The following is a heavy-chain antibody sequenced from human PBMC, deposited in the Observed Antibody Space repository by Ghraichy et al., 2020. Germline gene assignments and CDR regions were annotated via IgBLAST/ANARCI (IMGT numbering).Heavy chain of an antibody. Sequence: GGSLRLSCAASGFTFSNYAMSWVRQAPGKGLEWVSGISHSANSAYYADSVKGRFTISRDNSRNTLYLQMNSLRAEDTAIFYCAKARVGPYSSSTRGFDYWGQGTLVTVSS. CDR1: GFTFSNYA. J-gene: IGHJ4*02. CDR2: ISHSANSA. D-gene: IGHD6-6*01. V-gene: IGHV3-23*01. CDR3: AKARVGPYSSSTRGFDY.